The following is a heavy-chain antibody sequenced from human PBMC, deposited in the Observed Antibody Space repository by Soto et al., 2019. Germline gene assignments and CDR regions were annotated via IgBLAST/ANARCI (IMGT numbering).Heavy chain of an antibody. CDR3: AGYCSGGSCYTLPPYYCDY. Sequence: QVQLVQSGAEVKKPGASVKVSCKVSGYTLTELSMHWVRQAPGKGLEWMGGFDPEDGETIYAQKFQGRVTMTEDTSTDTAYMELSSLRSEDTAVYYCAGYCSGGSCYTLPPYYCDYWGQGTLVTVSS. J-gene: IGHJ4*02. CDR1: GYTLTELS. CDR2: FDPEDGET. D-gene: IGHD2-15*01. V-gene: IGHV1-24*01.